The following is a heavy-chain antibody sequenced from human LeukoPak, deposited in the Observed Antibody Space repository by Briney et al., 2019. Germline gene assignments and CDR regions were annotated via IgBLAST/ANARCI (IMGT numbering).Heavy chain of an antibody. D-gene: IGHD2-15*01. V-gene: IGHV4-61*02. CDR3: ASGPATPGFDY. CDR2: IYTSGST. Sequence: SETLSLTCTVSGGSISSGSYYWSWIRQPAGKGLEWIGRIYTSGSTNYNPSLKSRVTISVDTSKNQFSLRLSTVTAADTAVYYCASGPATPGFDYWGQGTLVTVSS. J-gene: IGHJ4*02. CDR1: GGSISSGSYY.